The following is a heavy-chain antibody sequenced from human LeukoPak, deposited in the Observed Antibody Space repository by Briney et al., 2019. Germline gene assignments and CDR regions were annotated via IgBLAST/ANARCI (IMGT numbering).Heavy chain of an antibody. CDR2: ISSSGGTI. D-gene: IGHD1-26*01. CDR3: ARDYFGSPSALDY. J-gene: IGHJ4*02. CDR1: GFSFSNYE. V-gene: IGHV3-48*03. Sequence: PGGSLRLSCAASGFSFSNYEMNWVRQAPGKGLEWISYISSSGGTIYYADSVKGRFTISRDNAKNSLYLQMNSLRAEDTALYYCARDYFGSPSALDYWGQGTLVTVSS.